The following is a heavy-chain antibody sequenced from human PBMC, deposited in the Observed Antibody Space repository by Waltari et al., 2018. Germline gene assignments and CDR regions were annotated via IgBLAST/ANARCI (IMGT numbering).Heavy chain of an antibody. V-gene: IGHV4-38-2*01. J-gene: IGHJ2*01. CDR2: IYHSGST. CDR3: ARVMDQSFDL. Sequence: QVQLQESGPGLVKPSETLSLTCAVSGYSISSGYYWGWIRQPPGKGLEWIGSIYHSGSTYYNPSLKSRGTISVDTSKNQFSLKLSSVTAADTAVYYCARVMDQSFDLWGRGTLVTVSS. CDR1: GYSISSGYY. D-gene: IGHD2-2*03.